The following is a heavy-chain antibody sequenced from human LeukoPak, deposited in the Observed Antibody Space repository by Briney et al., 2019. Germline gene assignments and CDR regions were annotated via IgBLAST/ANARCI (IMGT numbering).Heavy chain of an antibody. J-gene: IGHJ4*02. CDR3: ARSLTMVRAYDY. CDR2: ISPSGDIT. V-gene: IGHV3-23*01. CDR1: GFIFSSHG. Sequence: PGGSLRLSCAASGFIFSSHGMNWVRQAPGKGLEWVSGISPSGDITYYADSVKGRFTISRDNSKNTVYLQMNSLRTEDTAVYYCARSLTMVRAYDYWGQGTLVTVSS. D-gene: IGHD3-10*01.